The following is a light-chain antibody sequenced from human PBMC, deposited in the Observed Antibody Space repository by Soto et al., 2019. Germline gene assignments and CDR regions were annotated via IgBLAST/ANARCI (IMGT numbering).Light chain of an antibody. CDR3: SSYTSSSTLYV. CDR1: SSDVGSYNL. V-gene: IGLV2-14*02. Sequence: QSVLAQPASVSGSPGQSITISCTGTSSDVGSYNLVSWYQQHPGRAPKLMIYDVSNRPSGVSNRFSGSKSGNTPSLTISGLQAVDEAYYYCSSYTSSSTLYVFGTGTKVTVL. CDR2: DVS. J-gene: IGLJ1*01.